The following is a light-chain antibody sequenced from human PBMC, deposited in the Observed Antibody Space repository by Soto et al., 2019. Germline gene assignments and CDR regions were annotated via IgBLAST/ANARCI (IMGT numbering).Light chain of an antibody. CDR3: ASWDVSLSGWV. Sequence: QSVLTQSPSASGTPGQRVTISCSGQNSNIGTYYAYWYQHLPGAAPKLLIYSTNLRPSGVPDRFSGSKSGTSASLAISGLWAEDEGHYYCASWDVSLSGWVFGGGTKLTVL. CDR1: NSNIGTYY. V-gene: IGLV1-47*02. CDR2: STN. J-gene: IGLJ3*02.